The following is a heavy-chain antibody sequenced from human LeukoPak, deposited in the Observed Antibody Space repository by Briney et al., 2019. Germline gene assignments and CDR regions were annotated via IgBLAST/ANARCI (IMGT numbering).Heavy chain of an antibody. CDR2: INPSGGST. Sequence: ASVKVSCKASGYTFPSYYMHWVRQAPGQGLEWMGIINPSGGSTSYAQKFQGRVTMTRDTSTSTVYMELSSLRSEDTAVYYCATYSISYYYFDYWGQGTLVTVSS. V-gene: IGHV1-46*01. D-gene: IGHD6-13*01. CDR3: ATYSISYYYFDY. J-gene: IGHJ4*02. CDR1: GYTFPSYY.